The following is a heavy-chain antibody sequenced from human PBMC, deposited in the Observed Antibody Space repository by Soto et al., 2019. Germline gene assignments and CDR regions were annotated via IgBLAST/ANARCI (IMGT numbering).Heavy chain of an antibody. CDR2: ISYDGGNK. V-gene: IGHV3-30*18. D-gene: IGHD6-13*01. CDR1: GFTFSDYG. J-gene: IGHJ4*02. Sequence: QVQLVESGGGVVKPGRSLRLSCAASGFTFSDYGMHWVRQAPGKGLEWVAVISYDGGNKYYADSVKGRFTISRDNFKNTLYLQMNSMRGEDTAVYYCAKISTAAAGTEIRLYSWGQGTLVTVSS. CDR3: AKISTAAAGTEIRLYS.